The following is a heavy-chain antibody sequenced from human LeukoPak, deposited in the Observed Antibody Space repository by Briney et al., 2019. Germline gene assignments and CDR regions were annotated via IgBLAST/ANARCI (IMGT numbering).Heavy chain of an antibody. Sequence: GGSLRLSCAASGFTFSSYSMNWVRQAPGKGLEWVSSISSSSSYIYYADSVKGRFTISRDNAKNSLYLQMNSLRAEDTAVYYCARDNYYYVSGGQTEYYYYGMDVWGQGTTVTVSS. V-gene: IGHV3-21*01. CDR3: ARDNYYYVSGGQTEYYYYGMDV. J-gene: IGHJ6*02. CDR1: GFTFSSYS. D-gene: IGHD3-10*01. CDR2: ISSSSSYI.